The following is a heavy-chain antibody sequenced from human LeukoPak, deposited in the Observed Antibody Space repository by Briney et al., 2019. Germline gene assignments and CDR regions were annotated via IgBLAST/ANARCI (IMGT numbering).Heavy chain of an antibody. D-gene: IGHD3-16*01. V-gene: IGHV1-18*01. CDR1: GYTFTSYG. CDR2: ISAYNGNT. J-gene: IGHJ4*02. Sequence: ASVKVPCKASGYTFTSYGISWVRQAPGQGLEWMGWISAYNGNTNYAQKLQGRVTMTTDTSTSTAYMELRSLRSDDTAVYYCARVGPYDYVWGSPFDYWGQGTLVTVSS. CDR3: ARVGPYDYVWGSPFDY.